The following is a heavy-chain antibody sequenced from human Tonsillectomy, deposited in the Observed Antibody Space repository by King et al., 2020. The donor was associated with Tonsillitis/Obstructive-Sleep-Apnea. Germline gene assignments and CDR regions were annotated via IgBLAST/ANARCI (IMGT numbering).Heavy chain of an antibody. CDR2: IDHSGST. CDR3: AREGSSGWYDY. CDR1: GGSFSGYY. V-gene: IGHV4-34*01. Sequence: VQLQQWGAGLLKPSETLSLTCAVYGGSFSGYYWSWIRQPPGKGLEWMGEIDHSGSTNYNPSLNSRVTISVDTSTNQLSLKLSSVTAADTAVYYCAREGSSGWYDYWGQGTLVTVSS. D-gene: IGHD6-19*01. J-gene: IGHJ4*02.